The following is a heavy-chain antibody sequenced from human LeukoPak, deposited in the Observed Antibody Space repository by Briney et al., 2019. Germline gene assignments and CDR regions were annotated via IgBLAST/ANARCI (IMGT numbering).Heavy chain of an antibody. CDR3: ARHRIYYYYYMDF. V-gene: IGHV3-23*01. D-gene: IGHD3-22*01. CDR1: GFTFSSYG. Sequence: PGGSLRLSCAASGFTFSSYGMSWVRQAPGKGLEWVSAISGSGGSTYYADSVRGRFTISRDNTKNSLYLQMNSLTAEDSAVYYCARHRIYYYYYMDFWGQGTLVTVSS. CDR2: ISGSGGST. J-gene: IGHJ4*02.